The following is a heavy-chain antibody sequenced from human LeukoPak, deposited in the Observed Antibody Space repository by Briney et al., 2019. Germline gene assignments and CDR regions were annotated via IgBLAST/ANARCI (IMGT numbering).Heavy chain of an antibody. V-gene: IGHV3-74*01. CDR2: INTDGSST. Sequence: GGSLRLSCAASGFTFNTYSMHWVRQAPGKGLVWVALINTDGSSTNYADSVKGRLTISRDNAKNMVYLQMNSLRAEDTAVYYCTRGGFDYWGQGTPVTVS. CDR3: TRGGFDY. J-gene: IGHJ4*02. CDR1: GFTFNTYS.